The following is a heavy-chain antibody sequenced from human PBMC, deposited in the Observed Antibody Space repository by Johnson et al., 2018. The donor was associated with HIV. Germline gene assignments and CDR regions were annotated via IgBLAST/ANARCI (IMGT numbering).Heavy chain of an antibody. CDR2: INWNGGST. CDR1: GFTFDDYG. Sequence: VQLVESGVGVVRPGGSLRLSCAASGFTFDDYGMSWVRQAPGKGLEWVSGINWNGGSTGYADSVKGRFTISRDNSKNTLYLQMNSLRAEDTAVYHCARDRIVGADYDAFDIWGQGTMVTVSS. V-gene: IGHV3-20*01. D-gene: IGHD1-26*01. CDR3: ARDRIVGADYDAFDI. J-gene: IGHJ3*02.